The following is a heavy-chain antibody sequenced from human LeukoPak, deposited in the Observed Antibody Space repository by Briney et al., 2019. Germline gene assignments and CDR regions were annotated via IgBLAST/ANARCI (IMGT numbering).Heavy chain of an antibody. CDR2: IYYSGST. Sequence: SETLSLTCTVSGGSISSYYWSWIRQPPGKGLEWIGYIYYSGSTNYNPSLKSRVTISVDTSKNQFSLKLSSVTAADTAVYYCARFPSYSSSWYWFDPWGQGTLVTVSS. D-gene: IGHD6-13*01. J-gene: IGHJ5*02. CDR1: GGSISSYY. V-gene: IGHV4-59*01. CDR3: ARFPSYSSSWYWFDP.